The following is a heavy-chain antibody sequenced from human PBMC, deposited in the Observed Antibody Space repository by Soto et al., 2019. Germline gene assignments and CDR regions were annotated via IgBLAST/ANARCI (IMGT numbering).Heavy chain of an antibody. J-gene: IGHJ4*02. Sequence: GASVKVSCKASGYTFTSYGISWVRQAPGQGLEWMGWISAYNGNTNYAQKLQGRVTMTTDTSTSTAYMELRSLRSDDTAVYYCARDSPSPYYYDSSGYGPFDYWGQGTLVTVSS. CDR3: ARDSPSPYYYDSSGYGPFDY. D-gene: IGHD3-22*01. CDR1: GYTFTSYG. CDR2: ISAYNGNT. V-gene: IGHV1-18*04.